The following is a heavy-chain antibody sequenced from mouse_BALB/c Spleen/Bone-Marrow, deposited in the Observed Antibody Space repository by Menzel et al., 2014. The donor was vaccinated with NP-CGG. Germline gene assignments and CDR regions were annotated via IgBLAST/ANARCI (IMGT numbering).Heavy chain of an antibody. D-gene: IGHD3-3*01. V-gene: IGHV5-12-2*01. CDR3: ARRAGAY. J-gene: IGHJ3*01. CDR2: ISNGGGST. Sequence: EVQLVESGGGLVQPGGSLKLSCAASGSTFSSYTMSWVRQTPEKRLEWVAYISNGGGSTYYPDTVKGRFTISRDNAKNTLYLQMSSLKSEDTAMYYCARRAGAYWGQGTLVTVSA. CDR1: GSTFSSYT.